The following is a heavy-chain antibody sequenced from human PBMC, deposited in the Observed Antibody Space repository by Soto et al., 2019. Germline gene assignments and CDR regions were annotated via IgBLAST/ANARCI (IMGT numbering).Heavy chain of an antibody. CDR1: GYTFTSYG. Sequence: GASVKVSCKASGYTFTSYGISWVRQAPGQGLEWMGWISAYNGNTNYAQKLQGRVTMTTDTSTSTAYMELRSLRSDDTAVYYCARGGDDYVWGSYRPAYYFDYWGQGTLVTVSS. V-gene: IGHV1-18*01. CDR3: ARGGDDYVWGSYRPAYYFDY. J-gene: IGHJ4*02. CDR2: ISAYNGNT. D-gene: IGHD3-16*02.